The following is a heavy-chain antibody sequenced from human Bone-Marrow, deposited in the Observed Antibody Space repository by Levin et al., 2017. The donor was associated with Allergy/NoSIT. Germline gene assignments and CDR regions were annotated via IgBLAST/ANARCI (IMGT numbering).Heavy chain of an antibody. Sequence: SETLSLTCAVSGGSISSSNWWSWVRQPPGKGLEWIGEIYHSGSTNYNPSLKSRVTISVDKSKNQFSLKLSSVTAADTAVYYCATITIFGVVTREGVDAVDIWGQGTMVNGSS. CDR2: IYHSGST. D-gene: IGHD3-3*01. J-gene: IGHJ3*02. V-gene: IGHV4-4*02. CDR3: ATITIFGVVTREGVDAVDI. CDR1: GGSISSSNW.